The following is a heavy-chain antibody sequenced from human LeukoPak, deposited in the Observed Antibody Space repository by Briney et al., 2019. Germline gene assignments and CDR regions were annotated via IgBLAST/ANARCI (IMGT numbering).Heavy chain of an antibody. J-gene: IGHJ4*02. CDR2: IKKDGSEK. V-gene: IGHV3-7*01. CDR3: ARGGGHYEDFDY. D-gene: IGHD3-16*01. CDR1: GFPFTDRY. Sequence: PGGSLRLSCAASGFPFTDRYMDWVRQAPGKGLEWVANIKKDGSEKYCVDSVKGRFTISRDNAKNSLYLQMNSLRVEDTAVYYCARGGGHYEDFDYWGQGTLVTVSS.